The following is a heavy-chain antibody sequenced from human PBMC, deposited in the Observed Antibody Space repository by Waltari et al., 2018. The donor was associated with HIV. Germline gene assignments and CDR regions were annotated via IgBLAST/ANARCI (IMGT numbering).Heavy chain of an antibody. CDR1: GFTFSSYG. CDR2: IWYDGSNK. Sequence: QVQLVESGGGVVQPGSSLRLSCAASGFTFSSYGMHWVRQAPGKGLEWVAVIWYDGSNKYYADSVKGRFTISRDNSKNTLYLQMNSLRAEDTAVYYCARDGGVAAPYWGQGTLVTVSS. J-gene: IGHJ4*02. D-gene: IGHD2-15*01. V-gene: IGHV3-33*01. CDR3: ARDGGVAAPY.